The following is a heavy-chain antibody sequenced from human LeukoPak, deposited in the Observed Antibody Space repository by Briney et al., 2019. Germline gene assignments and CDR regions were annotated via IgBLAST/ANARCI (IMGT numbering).Heavy chain of an antibody. D-gene: IGHD6-19*01. CDR2: IYYSGST. J-gene: IGHJ3*02. CDR1: GYSISSGYY. V-gene: IGHV4-61*01. CDR3: ARNHLGWAYAFDI. Sequence: MTSETLSLTCAVSGYSISSGYYWGWIRQPPGKGLEWIGYIYYSGSTNYNPSLKSRVTISVDTSKNQFSLKLSSVTAADTAVYYCARNHLGWAYAFDIWGQGTMVTVSS.